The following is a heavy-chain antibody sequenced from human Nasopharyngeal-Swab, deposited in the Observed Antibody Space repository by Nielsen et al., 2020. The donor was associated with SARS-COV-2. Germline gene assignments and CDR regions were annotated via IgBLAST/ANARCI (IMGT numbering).Heavy chain of an antibody. CDR2: ISAYTGTT. CDR1: GYSFTTYG. V-gene: IGHV1-18*01. J-gene: IGHJ4*02. Sequence: ASVKVSCKASGYSFTTYGITWVRQAPGQGLEWMGWISAYTGTTNYTQKLQGRVTMTTDTSTSTAYVDLRSLTSDDTAVYYCARDSYFGSGSYYNVHWGQGTLVTVSS. D-gene: IGHD3-10*01. CDR3: ARDSYFGSGSYYNVH.